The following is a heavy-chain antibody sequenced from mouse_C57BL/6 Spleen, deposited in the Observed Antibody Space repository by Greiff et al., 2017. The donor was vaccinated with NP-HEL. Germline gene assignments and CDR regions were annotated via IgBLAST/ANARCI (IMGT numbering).Heavy chain of an antibody. Sequence: DVKLVESGGGLVKPGGSLKLSCAASGFTFSSYTMSWVRQTPEKRLEWVATISGGGGNTYYPDSVKGRFTISRDNAKNTLYLHMSSLGCGDTALYYCARHDGNYFDYWGKDTTLTVSS. CDR2: ISGGGGNT. V-gene: IGHV5-9*01. J-gene: IGHJ2*01. CDR3: ARHDGNYFDY. D-gene: IGHD2-3*01. CDR1: GFTFSSYT.